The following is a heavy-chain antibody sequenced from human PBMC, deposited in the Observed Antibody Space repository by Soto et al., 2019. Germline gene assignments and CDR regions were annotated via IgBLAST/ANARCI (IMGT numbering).Heavy chain of an antibody. CDR3: ARGPTDYYDNSANYFLDY. CDR1: GYTFITYG. J-gene: IGHJ4*02. D-gene: IGHD3-22*01. CDR2: ISTYKGNT. V-gene: IGHV1-18*01. Sequence: QVQLVQSGAEVKKPGASVKVSCKASGYTFITYGVSWVRQAPGQGLDWLGWISTYKGNTRYAARLQGRVTMTTDTPTNTAYMALRTLRSDDTAVYYCARGPTDYYDNSANYFLDYWGQGTLVTVSS.